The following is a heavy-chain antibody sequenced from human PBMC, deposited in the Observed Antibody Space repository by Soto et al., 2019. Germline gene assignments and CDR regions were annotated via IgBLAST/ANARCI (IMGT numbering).Heavy chain of an antibody. J-gene: IGHJ4*02. Sequence: ASETLSPTCAVFGWSFSGYYWTWIRQPPGTGLEWIGEINHSGSTNYNPSLKSRVTISVDTSKNQFSLKLTSVTAADTAVYYCARDKITGLFDYWGQGTLVTVSS. D-gene: IGHD2-8*02. CDR1: GWSFSGYY. CDR2: INHSGST. V-gene: IGHV4-34*01. CDR3: ARDKITGLFDY.